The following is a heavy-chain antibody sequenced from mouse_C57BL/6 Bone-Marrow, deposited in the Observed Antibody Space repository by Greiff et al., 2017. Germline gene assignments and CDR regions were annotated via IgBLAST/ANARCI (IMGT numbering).Heavy chain of an antibody. CDR1: GYTFTSYG. D-gene: IGHD2-4*01. J-gene: IGHJ4*01. CDR3: AYDYVYYYAMDY. Sequence: QVQLQQSGAELARPGASVKLSCKASGYTFTSYGISWVKQRTGQGLEWIGEIYPRSGNTYYNEKFKGKATLTAAKSSSTAYMGLRSLTSEDSAVYFCAYDYVYYYAMDYWGQGTSVTVSS. CDR2: IYPRSGNT. V-gene: IGHV1-81*01.